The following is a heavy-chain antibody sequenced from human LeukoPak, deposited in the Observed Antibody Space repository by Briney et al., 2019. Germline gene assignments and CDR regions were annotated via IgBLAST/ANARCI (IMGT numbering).Heavy chain of an antibody. V-gene: IGHV3-73*01. J-gene: IGHJ4*02. CDR2: IRSKAHRYAT. CDR3: TRRHYGDYVVDN. CDR1: GVTFNGSA. D-gene: IGHD4-17*01. Sequence: GGSLRLSCATSGVTFNGSALHCVRQASGQGLEWVGRIRSKAHRYATAYAASVKGRFTVSRDDSKNMAYLQMNSLKTEDTAIYYCTRRHYGDYVVDNWGQGTLVTVSS.